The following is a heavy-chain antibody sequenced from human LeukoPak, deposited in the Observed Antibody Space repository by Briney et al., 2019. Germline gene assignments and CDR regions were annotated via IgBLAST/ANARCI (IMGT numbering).Heavy chain of an antibody. CDR3: ARGNPVSSAWVPVLGP. D-gene: IGHD6-19*01. CDR2: IYYTGTT. Sequence: SETLSLTCTVSGGSISGYYWSWIRQPPGKGLEWIGYIYYTGTTTYNTSLKGRVTISIDSTKNQFSLRLRSMTAADKAMYYCARGNPVSSAWVPVLGPWGQGTLVTVSS. V-gene: IGHV4-59*01. CDR1: GGSISGYY. J-gene: IGHJ5*02.